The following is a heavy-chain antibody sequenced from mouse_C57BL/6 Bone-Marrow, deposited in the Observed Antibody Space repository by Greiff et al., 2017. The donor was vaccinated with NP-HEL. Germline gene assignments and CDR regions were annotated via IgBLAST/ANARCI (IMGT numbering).Heavy chain of an antibody. D-gene: IGHD1-1*01. CDR2: IDPSDSYT. CDR1: GYTFTSYW. Sequence: QVQLKQPGAELVKPGASVKLSCKASGYTFTSYWMQWVKQRPGQGLEWIGEIDPSDSYTNYNQKFKGKATVTVDTSSSTAYMQLSSLTSEDAAVYYCARDYGRANWYFDVWGTGTTVTVSS. CDR3: ARDYGRANWYFDV. V-gene: IGHV1-50*01. J-gene: IGHJ1*03.